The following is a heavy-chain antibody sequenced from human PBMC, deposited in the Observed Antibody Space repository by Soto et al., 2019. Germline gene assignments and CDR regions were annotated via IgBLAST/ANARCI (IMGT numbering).Heavy chain of an antibody. D-gene: IGHD3-3*01. CDR2: SKRKTDGGTA. V-gene: IGHV3-15*05. J-gene: IGHJ5*02. CDR3: ARTAPYAGWGGSSTGGFHH. Sequence: EVQLVEYGGGLAKPGGSLRLSCVASEFPFGNAWMSWVRQAPGTGLAWVGRSKRKTDGGTADYAAPVRGRFTISRNDSKNTLYLQMNSVKTWDTRVYFSARTAPYAGWGGSSTGGFHHCGQGPLVSVSS. CDR1: EFPFGNAW.